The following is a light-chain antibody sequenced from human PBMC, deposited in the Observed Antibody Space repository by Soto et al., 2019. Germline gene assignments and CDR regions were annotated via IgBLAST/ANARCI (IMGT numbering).Light chain of an antibody. V-gene: IGKV1-5*01. CDR2: DAS. J-gene: IGKJ1*01. CDR3: QEYSTFP. Sequence: DIQMTQSPSTLSASVGDRVTITCRASQSVTTRLAWYQQTPGKAPKLLIYDASRLESGVPSRFSGSGSGTEFTLTISSLQPDDYATYYYQEYSTFPFGPGTKVDIK. CDR1: QSVTTR.